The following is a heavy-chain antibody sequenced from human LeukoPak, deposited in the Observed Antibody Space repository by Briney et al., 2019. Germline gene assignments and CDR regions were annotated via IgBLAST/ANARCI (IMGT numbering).Heavy chain of an antibody. CDR3: ARQGDNSRWDVWFDP. D-gene: IGHD6-13*01. V-gene: IGHV4-4*08. J-gene: IGHJ5*02. CDR1: GASISTYY. CDR2: IYSSGIT. Sequence: SETLSLTCSVSGASISTYYWSWIRQPPGKGLEWIGYIYSSGITNYNPSLTIRVTISLDSSTIQFSLKLRSVTATYTAVYYCARQGDNSRWDVWFDPWGQGTLVAVA.